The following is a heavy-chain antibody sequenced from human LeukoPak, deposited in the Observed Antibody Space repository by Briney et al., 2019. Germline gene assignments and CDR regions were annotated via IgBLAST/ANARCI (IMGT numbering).Heavy chain of an antibody. CDR1: GFTFSSYW. Sequence: GGSLRLSCAASGFTFSSYWMHWVRQAPGKGLVWVSRVKSTGSRTTYADSVKGRFTISRDNAKNTVYLQMNSLTVEDTAVYYCSRSPQNCETTTCYDALDFWGQGTMVTVSS. V-gene: IGHV3-74*01. D-gene: IGHD2-2*01. J-gene: IGHJ3*01. CDR2: VKSTGSRT. CDR3: SRSPQNCETTTCYDALDF.